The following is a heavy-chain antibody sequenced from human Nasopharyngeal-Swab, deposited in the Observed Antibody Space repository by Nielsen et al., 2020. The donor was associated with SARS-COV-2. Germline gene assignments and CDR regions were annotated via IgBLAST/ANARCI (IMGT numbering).Heavy chain of an antibody. CDR3: ARIAAAGTPYFDY. CDR1: GYSFTSYW. D-gene: IGHD6-13*01. J-gene: IGHJ4*02. CDR2: IYPGDSDT. V-gene: IGHV5-51*01. Sequence: KVSCKGSGYSFTSYWIGWVRQMPGKGLEWMGIIYPGDSDTRYSPSFQGQVTISADKSISTAYLQWSSLKASDTAMYYCARIAAAGTPYFDYWGQGTLVTVSS.